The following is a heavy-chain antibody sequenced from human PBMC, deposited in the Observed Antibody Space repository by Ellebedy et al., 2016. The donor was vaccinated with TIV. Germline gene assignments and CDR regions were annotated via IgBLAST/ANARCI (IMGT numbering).Heavy chain of an antibody. CDR2: ISYEESIK. V-gene: IGHV3-30*03. Sequence: GESLKISCAASGFTFSSYVMHWVRHTPGKGLEWVTVISYEESIKYYADSVKGRFTISRDNSKNTLYLHMNSLRADETAVYYCARDPRPLKRGDWGVFDYWGQGTLVTVSS. CDR3: ARDPRPLKRGDWGVFDY. D-gene: IGHD2-21*02. J-gene: IGHJ4*02. CDR1: GFTFSSYV.